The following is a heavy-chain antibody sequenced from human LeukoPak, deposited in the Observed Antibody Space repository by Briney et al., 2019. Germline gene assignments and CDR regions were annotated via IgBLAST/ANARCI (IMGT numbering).Heavy chain of an antibody. CDR1: GGSIXSYY. D-gene: IGHD4-17*01. CDR3: ARAPTVTTYYFDY. V-gene: IGHV4-59*08. CDR2: IYYSGST. J-gene: IGHJ4*02. Sequence: LSLTCTVSGGSIXSYYWSWIRQPPGKGLEWIGYIYYSGSTNYNPSLKSRVTISVDTSKNQFSLKLSSVTAADTAVYYCARAPTVTTYYFDYWGQGTLVTVSS.